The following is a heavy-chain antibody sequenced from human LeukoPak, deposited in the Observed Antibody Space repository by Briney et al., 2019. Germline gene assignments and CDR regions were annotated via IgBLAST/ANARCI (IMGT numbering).Heavy chain of an antibody. V-gene: IGHV4-39*02. J-gene: IGHJ4*02. Sequence: PSETLSLTCTVSGDSISSSSFYWGWIRQPPGKGLEWIGTIYYTGSTYYNPSLKSRVTISVDTSKNHFSLRLSSVTAADTAVYYCARDGAAAGILPPDYWGQGTLVTVSS. CDR2: IYYTGST. D-gene: IGHD6-13*01. CDR3: ARDGAAAGILPPDY. CDR1: GDSISSSSFY.